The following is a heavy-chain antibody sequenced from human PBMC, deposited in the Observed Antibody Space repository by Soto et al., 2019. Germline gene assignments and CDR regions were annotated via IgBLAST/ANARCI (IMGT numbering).Heavy chain of an antibody. V-gene: IGHV2-5*01. Sequence: QITLKESGPTLVKPTQTLTLTCTFSGFSLSTSGVGVGWIRQPQGKALEWLALIYWNDYKRYSPALNSRRTINKDTPKTQVVLTMTNMGPVDTATYYCAHKSGSSGWYRRSGAFDIWGQGTMVTVSS. CDR1: GFSLSTSGVG. CDR2: IYWNDYK. CDR3: AHKSGSSGWYRRSGAFDI. D-gene: IGHD6-19*01. J-gene: IGHJ3*02.